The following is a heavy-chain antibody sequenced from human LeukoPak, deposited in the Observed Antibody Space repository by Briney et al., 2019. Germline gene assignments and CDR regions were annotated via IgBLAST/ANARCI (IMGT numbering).Heavy chain of an antibody. Sequence: PSETLSLTCTVSGGSVSSGSYYWSWIRQPPGKGPEWIGYIYYSGSTNYNPSLKSRVTISVDTSKNQFSLKLSSVTAADTAVYYCARDPSGYFNYWGQGTLVTVSS. CDR2: IYYSGST. CDR1: GGSVSSGSYY. V-gene: IGHV4-61*01. D-gene: IGHD3-22*01. J-gene: IGHJ4*02. CDR3: ARDPSGYFNY.